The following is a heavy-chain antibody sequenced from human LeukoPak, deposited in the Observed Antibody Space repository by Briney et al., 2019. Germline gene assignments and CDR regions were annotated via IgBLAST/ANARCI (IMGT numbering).Heavy chain of an antibody. CDR3: ARGSPIAAAGTGDY. CDR1: GITFSSYS. CDR2: ISSSGNNI. Sequence: SGGSLRLSCAASGITFSSYSMNWVRQAPGKGLEWVSSISSSGNNIYYADSVKGRFTISRDNSKNTLYLQMNSLRAEDTAVYYCARGSPIAAAGTGDYWGQGTLVTVSS. V-gene: IGHV3-21*01. J-gene: IGHJ4*02. D-gene: IGHD6-13*01.